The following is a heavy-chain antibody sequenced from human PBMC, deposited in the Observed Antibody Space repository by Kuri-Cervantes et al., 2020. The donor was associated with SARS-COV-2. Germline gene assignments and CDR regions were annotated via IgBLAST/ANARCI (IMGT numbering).Heavy chain of an antibody. CDR3: ARDRGAFGGWFDP. CDR2: IRCGRAST. Sequence: GESLEISCAASGFAFSSHAMSWVRQTPEKGLEWVSAIRCGRASTSYADSVMGRFSISRDDSKNTLYLQMNGLGVEDTAVYFCARDRGAFGGWFDPWGQGTLVTVSS. D-gene: IGHD3-16*01. J-gene: IGHJ5*02. V-gene: IGHV3-23*01. CDR1: GFAFSSHA.